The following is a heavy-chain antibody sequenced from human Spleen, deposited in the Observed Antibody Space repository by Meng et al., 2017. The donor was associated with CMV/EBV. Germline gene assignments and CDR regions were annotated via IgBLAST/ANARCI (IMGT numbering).Heavy chain of an antibody. Sequence: SETLSLTCTVSGGSISSSSYYWGWIRQPPGKGLEWIGSIYYSGSTYYNPSLKSRVTISVDTSKNQFSLKLSSVTAADTAVYYCARLSVRFGALNWWFDPWGQGTLVTVSS. CDR2: IYYSGST. D-gene: IGHD3-3*01. J-gene: IGHJ5*02. CDR1: GGSISSSSYY. V-gene: IGHV4-39*07. CDR3: ARLSVRFGALNWWFDP.